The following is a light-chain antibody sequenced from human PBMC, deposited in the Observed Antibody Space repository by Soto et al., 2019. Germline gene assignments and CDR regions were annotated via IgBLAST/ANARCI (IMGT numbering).Light chain of an antibody. CDR3: HRTT. Sequence: EIVLTQSPATLFLSPGERATLSCRASQSVSSYLAWYQQKPGQAPRLLIYDASNRATGIPARFSGSGSGTDFTLTISSLEPEDFAVYYCHRTTFGGGTKVDIK. CDR2: DAS. J-gene: IGKJ4*01. CDR1: QSVSSY. V-gene: IGKV3-11*01.